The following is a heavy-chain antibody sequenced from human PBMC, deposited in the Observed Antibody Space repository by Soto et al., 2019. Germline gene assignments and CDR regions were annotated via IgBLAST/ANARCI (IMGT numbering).Heavy chain of an antibody. CDR1: GYTFATYA. J-gene: IGHJ4*02. CDR2: INAANGNT. Sequence: ASVKVSCKASGYTFATYALHWVRQAPGQRLQWMGWINAANGNTKYSRKFQGRVTITRDTSVNTAYMELSSLSSEDTAVYYCTRGLADFWSGYFDYWGQGTLVTVSS. CDR3: TRGLADFWSGYFDY. D-gene: IGHD3-3*01. V-gene: IGHV1-3*01.